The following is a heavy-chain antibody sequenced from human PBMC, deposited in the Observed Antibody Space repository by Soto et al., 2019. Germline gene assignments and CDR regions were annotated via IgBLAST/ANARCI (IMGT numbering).Heavy chain of an antibody. Sequence: PGGSLRLSCAASGFTFSSYAMSWVRQAPGKGLEWVSAISGSGGSTYYADSVKGRFTISRDNSKNTLYLQMNSLRAEDTAVYYCAKVEGSSSWSQYYFDYWGQGTLVTVSS. V-gene: IGHV3-23*01. CDR1: GFTFSSYA. J-gene: IGHJ4*02. D-gene: IGHD6-13*01. CDR3: AKVEGSSSWSQYYFDY. CDR2: ISGSGGST.